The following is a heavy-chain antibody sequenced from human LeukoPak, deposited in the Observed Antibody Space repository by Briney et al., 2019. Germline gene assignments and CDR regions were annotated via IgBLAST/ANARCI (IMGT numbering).Heavy chain of an antibody. Sequence: PSETLSLTCTVSGGSISSYYWSWIRQPPGKGLEWIGYIYYSGSTNYNPSLKSRVTISVDTSKNQFPLKLSSVTAADTAVYYCARDSSGLYYFDYWGQGTLVTVSS. V-gene: IGHV4-59*01. CDR2: IYYSGST. D-gene: IGHD3-22*01. CDR3: ARDSSGLYYFDY. J-gene: IGHJ4*02. CDR1: GGSISSYY.